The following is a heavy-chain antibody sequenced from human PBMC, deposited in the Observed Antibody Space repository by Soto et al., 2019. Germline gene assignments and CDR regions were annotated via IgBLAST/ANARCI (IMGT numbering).Heavy chain of an antibody. J-gene: IGHJ6*02. D-gene: IGHD6-13*01. CDR3: ARSMPRCGSSWSVYYYYGMDV. Sequence: QVQLVQSGAEVKKPGSSVKVSCKASGGTFSSYAISWVRQAPGQGLEWMGGIIPIFGTANYAQKFEGRVTITADESRSTAYMGLRSLRAEDTAVYYCARSMPRCGSSWSVYYYYGMDVWGQGTTVTVSS. V-gene: IGHV1-69*01. CDR2: IIPIFGTA. CDR1: GGTFSSYA.